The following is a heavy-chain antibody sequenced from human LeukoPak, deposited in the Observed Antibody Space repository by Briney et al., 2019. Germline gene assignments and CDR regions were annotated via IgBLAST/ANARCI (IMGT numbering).Heavy chain of an antibody. D-gene: IGHD3/OR15-3a*01. Sequence: PGGSLRLSCAASGFTFSNYWMRWARQAPGKGLEWVANIHPDGSAKYYVDSVKGRFTISRDNAENSLYLQMNSLRAEDTAVYYCARSRTGNFFDYWGQGTLVTVSS. CDR2: IHPDGSAK. V-gene: IGHV3-7*01. J-gene: IGHJ4*02. CDR1: GFTFSNYW. CDR3: ARSRTGNFFDY.